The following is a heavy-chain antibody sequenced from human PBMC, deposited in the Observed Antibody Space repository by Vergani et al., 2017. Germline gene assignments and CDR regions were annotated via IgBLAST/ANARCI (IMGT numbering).Heavy chain of an antibody. V-gene: IGHV4-61*08. J-gene: IGHJ5*02. CDR3: VRDPGRYCSGGSCSAGWFDP. CDR2: IYYSGST. Sequence: QVQLQESGPGLVKPSQTLSLTCTVSGGSISSGDYYWSWIRQPPWKGLEWIGYIYYSGSTNYNPSLKSRVRISRDTSKNQFSRKLSSLTAADTAVYYCVRDPGRYCSGGSCSAGWFDPWGQGTLVTVSS. CDR1: GGSISSGDYY. D-gene: IGHD2-15*01.